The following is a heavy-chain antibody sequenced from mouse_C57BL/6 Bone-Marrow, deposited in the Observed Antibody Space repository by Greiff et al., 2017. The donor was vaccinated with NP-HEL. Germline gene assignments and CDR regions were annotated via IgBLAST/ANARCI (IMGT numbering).Heavy chain of an antibody. CDR2: INPNNGGT. V-gene: IGHV1-26*01. CDR3: ATTVVATDFDY. Sequence: EVKLHQSGPELVKPGASVKISCKASGYTFTDYYMNWVKQSHGKSLEWIGDINPNNGGTSYNQKFKGKATLTVDKSSSTAYMELRSLTSEDSAVYYCATTVVATDFDYWGQGTTLTVSS. D-gene: IGHD1-1*01. CDR1: GYTFTDYY. J-gene: IGHJ2*01.